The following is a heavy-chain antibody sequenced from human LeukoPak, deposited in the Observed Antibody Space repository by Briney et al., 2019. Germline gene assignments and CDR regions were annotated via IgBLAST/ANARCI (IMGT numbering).Heavy chain of an antibody. D-gene: IGHD3-3*01. J-gene: IGHJ3*02. CDR1: GYTLTELS. Sequence: ASVKVSCKVSGYTLTELSMHWVRQAPGKGLEWMGGFDPEDGETIYAQKFQGRVTMTEDTSTDTAYMELSSLRSEDTAVYYCVRPYYDFWSGRGAFDIWGQGTMVTVSS. CDR2: FDPEDGET. V-gene: IGHV1-24*01. CDR3: VRPYYDFWSGRGAFDI.